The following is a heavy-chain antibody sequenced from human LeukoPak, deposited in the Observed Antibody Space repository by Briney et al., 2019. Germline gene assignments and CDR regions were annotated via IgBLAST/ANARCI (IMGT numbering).Heavy chain of an antibody. CDR2: INHSGST. V-gene: IGHV4-34*01. Sequence: SETLSLTCAVYGGSFSGYYWSWIRQPPGKGLEWIGEINHSGSTNYNPSFKSRVTIPVDTSKNQFSLKLSSVTAADTAVYYCARGRLRITMVRGDVDAFDIWGQGTMVTVSS. J-gene: IGHJ3*02. CDR1: GGSFSGYY. CDR3: ARGRLRITMVRGDVDAFDI. D-gene: IGHD3-10*01.